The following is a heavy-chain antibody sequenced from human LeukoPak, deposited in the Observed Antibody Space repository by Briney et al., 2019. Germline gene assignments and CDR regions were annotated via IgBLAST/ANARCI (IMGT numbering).Heavy chain of an antibody. V-gene: IGHV4-59*11. CDR1: GDSLSSHP. D-gene: IGHD2-21*02. J-gene: IGHJ4*02. CDR2: IDYNGNT. Sequence: PSETLSLTCDVSGDSLSSHPWSWIRQPPGKGLDYIGVIDYNGNTNYNPSLKSRVTISLDFFKNQFSLNLSSVSAADTAVYYCARLAKCDGNCYSFDLWGQGMLVTVSS. CDR3: ARLAKCDGNCYSFDL.